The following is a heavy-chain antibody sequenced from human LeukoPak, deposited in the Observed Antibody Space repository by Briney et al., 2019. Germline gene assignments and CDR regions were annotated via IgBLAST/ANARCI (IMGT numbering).Heavy chain of an antibody. V-gene: IGHV4-34*01. CDR3: ARAGTGDRSAVFDY. CDR2: INHNGYT. Sequence: SETLSLTCAVYGGPFSGYYWNWIRQPPGEGLEWIGGINHNGYTNYNPSLESRVTISVDTSKNQFSLKVYSLTAADTAVYFCARAGTGDRSAVFDYWGQEILVTVSS. J-gene: IGHJ4*02. CDR1: GGPFSGYY. D-gene: IGHD7-27*01.